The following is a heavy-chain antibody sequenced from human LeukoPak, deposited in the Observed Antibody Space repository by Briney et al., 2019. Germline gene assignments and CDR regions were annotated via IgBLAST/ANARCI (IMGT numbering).Heavy chain of an antibody. Sequence: SETLSLTCAVYGGSFSGYYWIWIRQPPGKGLEWIGEINHSGSTNYNPSLKSRVTISVDTSKNQFSLKLSSVTAADTAVYYCARGKYNWNDVKDYWGQGTLVTVSS. CDR1: GGSFSGYY. J-gene: IGHJ4*02. CDR2: INHSGST. D-gene: IGHD1-20*01. CDR3: ARGKYNWNDVKDY. V-gene: IGHV4-34*01.